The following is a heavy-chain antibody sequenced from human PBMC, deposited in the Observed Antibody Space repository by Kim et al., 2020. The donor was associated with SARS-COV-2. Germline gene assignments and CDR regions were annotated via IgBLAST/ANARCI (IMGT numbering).Heavy chain of an antibody. CDR3: ASASHSSSWYNYGMDV. D-gene: IGHD6-13*01. Sequence: LKSRVTISVDTSKNQFSLKLSSVTAADTAVYYCASASHSSSWYNYGMDVWGQGTTVTVSS. V-gene: IGHV4-34*01. J-gene: IGHJ6*02.